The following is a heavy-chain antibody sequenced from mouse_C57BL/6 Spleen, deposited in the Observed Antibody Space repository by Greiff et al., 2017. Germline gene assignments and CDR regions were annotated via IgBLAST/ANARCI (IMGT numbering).Heavy chain of an antibody. CDR3: ANWDSWFAY. Sequence: EVMLVESGGGLVKPGGSLKLSCAASGFTFSDYGMYWVRQAPEKGLEWVAYISSGSSTIYYADTVKGRFTSSRDNAKNTLFLQMTSLRSEDTAMYYCANWDSWFAYWGQGTLVTVSA. V-gene: IGHV5-17*01. D-gene: IGHD4-1*01. CDR1: GFTFSDYG. J-gene: IGHJ3*01. CDR2: ISSGSSTI.